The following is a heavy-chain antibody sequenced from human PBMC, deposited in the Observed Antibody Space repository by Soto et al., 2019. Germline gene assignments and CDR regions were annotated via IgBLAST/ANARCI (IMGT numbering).Heavy chain of an antibody. D-gene: IGHD4-17*01. CDR1: GFSLTTNGVG. CDR2: IYWDDDK. Sequence: QITLKESGPTLVKPTQTLTLTCTFSGFSLTTNGVGVGWIRQPPGKALEWLALIYWDDDKRYSPSLKSRLTITEDTSKNQVILRMTNMDPVDTATYYCAHRPPATVTTSAEYFQHWGQGTLVSVSS. CDR3: AHRPPATVTTSAEYFQH. J-gene: IGHJ1*01. V-gene: IGHV2-5*02.